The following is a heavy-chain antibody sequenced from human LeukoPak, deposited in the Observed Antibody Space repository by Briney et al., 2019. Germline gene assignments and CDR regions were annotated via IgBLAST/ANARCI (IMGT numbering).Heavy chain of an antibody. Sequence: PSETLSLTCAVYGGSFSGYYWSWIRQPPGKGLEWIGEINHSGSTNYNPSLKSRVTISVDTSKNQFSLKLSSVTAADTAVYYCARDGTYYGILTGYYSDNWFDPWGQGTLVTVSS. D-gene: IGHD3-9*01. CDR1: GGSFSGYY. V-gene: IGHV4-34*01. J-gene: IGHJ5*02. CDR3: ARDGTYYGILTGYYSDNWFDP. CDR2: INHSGST.